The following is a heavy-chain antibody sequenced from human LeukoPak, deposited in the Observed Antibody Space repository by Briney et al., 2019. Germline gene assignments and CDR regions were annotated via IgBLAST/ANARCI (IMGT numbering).Heavy chain of an antibody. Sequence: ASVKVSCKASGYTFSGYYMNWVRQAPGQGLEWMGWINPNSGGTNYAQKFQGRVTMTRDTSIRTAYMELSRLRSDDTSVYYCARGRDSGSPYGAFDMWGQGTMVTVSS. D-gene: IGHD1-26*01. J-gene: IGHJ3*02. CDR3: ARGRDSGSPYGAFDM. CDR1: GYTFSGYY. V-gene: IGHV1-2*02. CDR2: INPNSGGT.